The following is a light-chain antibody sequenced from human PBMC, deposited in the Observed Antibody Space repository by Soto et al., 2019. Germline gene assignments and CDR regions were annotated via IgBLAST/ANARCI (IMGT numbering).Light chain of an antibody. CDR1: QSVSSNY. Sequence: EIVLTQSPGTLSLSPGDRATLSCRASQSVSSNYLAWYQQKPGQAPRLLMYGASSRATGIPDRFSGSGSGTDFILIISRLEPGDFAVYYCHQYGSSPRTFGQGTELEIK. CDR3: HQYGSSPRT. J-gene: IGKJ2*02. CDR2: GAS. V-gene: IGKV3-20*01.